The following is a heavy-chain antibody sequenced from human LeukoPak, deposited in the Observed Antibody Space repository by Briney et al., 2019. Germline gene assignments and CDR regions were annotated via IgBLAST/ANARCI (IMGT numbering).Heavy chain of an antibody. V-gene: IGHV1-46*01. D-gene: IGHD3-9*01. Sequence: GASVKVSCTASGYTFTTYYMHWVGHAPGQGLEWMGLINPSGGSTSYAQKFQGRVTMTRDISTSTVYMELSSLRSEDTAVYYCARGGFYDILTDYAFDIWGQGTMVTVSS. CDR3: ARGGFYDILTDYAFDI. CDR1: GYTFTTYY. J-gene: IGHJ3*02. CDR2: INPSGGST.